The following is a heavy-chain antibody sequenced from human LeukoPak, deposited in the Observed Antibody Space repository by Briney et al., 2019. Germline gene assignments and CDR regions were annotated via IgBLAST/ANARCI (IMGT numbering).Heavy chain of an antibody. J-gene: IGHJ3*02. D-gene: IGHD3-10*01. V-gene: IGHV1-69*04. CDR1: GGTFSSYA. CDR3: ARAGFDLWFGDPSRLPGGAFDI. CDR2: IIPIFGIA. Sequence: SVKVSCKASGGTFSSYAISWVQQAPGQGLEWMGRIIPIFGIANYAQKFQGRVTITADKSTSTAYMELSSLRSEDTAVYYCARAGFDLWFGDPSRLPGGAFDIWGQGTMVTVSS.